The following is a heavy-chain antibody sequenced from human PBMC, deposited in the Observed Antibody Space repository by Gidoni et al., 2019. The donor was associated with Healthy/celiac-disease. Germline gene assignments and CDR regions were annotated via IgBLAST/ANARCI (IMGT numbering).Heavy chain of an antibody. Sequence: QLQLQESGPGLVKPSETLSLTCTVSGGSISSSSYYWGWIRQPPGKGLEWIGSIYYSGSTYYNPSLKSRVTISVDTSKNQFSLKLSSVTAADTAVYYCARRDYGGGFDLWGRGTLVTVSS. V-gene: IGHV4-39*01. CDR1: GGSISSSSYY. J-gene: IGHJ2*01. D-gene: IGHD4-17*01. CDR3: ARRDYGGGFDL. CDR2: IYYSGST.